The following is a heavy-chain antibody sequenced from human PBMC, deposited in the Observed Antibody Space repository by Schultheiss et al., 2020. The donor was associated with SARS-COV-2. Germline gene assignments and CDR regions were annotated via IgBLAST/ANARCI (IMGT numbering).Heavy chain of an antibody. D-gene: IGHD3-3*01. J-gene: IGHJ3*02. CDR3: AKDQGRYDFWSGYYRGDAFDI. V-gene: IGHV3-33*06. CDR2: IWYDGSNK. CDR1: GFTFSSYA. Sequence: GGSLRLSCAASGFTFSSYAMHWVRQAPGKGLEWVAVIWYDGSNKYYADSVKGRFTISRDNSKNTLYLQMNSLRAEDTAVYYCAKDQGRYDFWSGYYRGDAFDIWGQGTMVTVSS.